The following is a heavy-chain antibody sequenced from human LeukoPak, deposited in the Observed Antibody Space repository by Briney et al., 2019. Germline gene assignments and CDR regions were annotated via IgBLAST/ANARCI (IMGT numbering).Heavy chain of an antibody. Sequence: GGTLRLSCAASGFTFSSFGMSWVRQAPGKGLEWVSLISGSGGSTYYADSVKGRFTISRDNSKNTLYLQMNSLRAEDTAVYYCARNRYSSGSDYWGQGTLVTVSS. V-gene: IGHV3-23*01. D-gene: IGHD6-19*01. CDR1: GFTFSSFG. J-gene: IGHJ4*02. CDR3: ARNRYSSGSDY. CDR2: ISGSGGST.